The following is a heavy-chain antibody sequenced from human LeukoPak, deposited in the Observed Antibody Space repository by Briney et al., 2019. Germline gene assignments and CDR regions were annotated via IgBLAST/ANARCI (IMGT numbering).Heavy chain of an antibody. Sequence: GGSLRLSSAASGFSFISYGMHWVRQAPGKGLEWVGGISDDGRYKKYADSVKGRFTISRDNSKDTLYLQMNSLRDEDTAVYYCAKRPSDYGDYVTYFDYWGQGTLVTVSS. J-gene: IGHJ4*02. CDR1: GFSFISYG. V-gene: IGHV3-30*18. CDR2: ISDDGRYK. CDR3: AKRPSDYGDYVTYFDY. D-gene: IGHD4-17*01.